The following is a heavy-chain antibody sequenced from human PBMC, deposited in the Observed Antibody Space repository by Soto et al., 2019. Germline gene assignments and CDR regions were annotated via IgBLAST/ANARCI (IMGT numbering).Heavy chain of an antibody. Sequence: GASVKVSCKVSGYTLTELSMHWVRQAPGKGLEWMGGFDPEDGETIYAQKFQGRVTMTEDTSTDTAYMELSSLRSEDTAVYYCATGPLLRYFDWSNWFDPWGQGTLVTVSS. D-gene: IGHD3-9*01. J-gene: IGHJ5*02. CDR2: FDPEDGET. V-gene: IGHV1-24*01. CDR3: ATGPLLRYFDWSNWFDP. CDR1: GYTLTELS.